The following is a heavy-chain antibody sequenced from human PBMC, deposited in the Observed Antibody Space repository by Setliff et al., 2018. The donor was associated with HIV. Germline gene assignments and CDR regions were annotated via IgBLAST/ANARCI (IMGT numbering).Heavy chain of an antibody. CDR2: IYTSGST. J-gene: IGHJ3*02. CDR3: ARGPRGYYDSTGYSPKALDI. CDR1: GGSISSGSYY. V-gene: IGHV4-61*09. D-gene: IGHD3-22*01. Sequence: NPSETLSLTCTVSGGSISSGSYYWTWIRQPAGKGLEWIGHIYTSGSTNYNPSLKSRVTISVDTSKNQFSLNLSSVTAADTALYYCARGPRGYYDSTGYSPKALDIWGQGTMITVSS.